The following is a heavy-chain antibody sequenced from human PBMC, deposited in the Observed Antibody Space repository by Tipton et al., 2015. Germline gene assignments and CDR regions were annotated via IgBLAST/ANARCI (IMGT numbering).Heavy chain of an antibody. V-gene: IGHV4-39*01. Sequence: TLSLTCTVSGGSITSYYWGWIRQPPGKGLEWIGNTYFSGTTYYNPSLRGRVTISVDMSKNQFSLNLTSVTAADTAVYYCARRSGLYYNALDVWGQGTTVTVSS. CDR2: TYFSGTT. J-gene: IGHJ6*02. CDR1: GGSITSYY. CDR3: ARRSGLYYNALDV. D-gene: IGHD6-25*01.